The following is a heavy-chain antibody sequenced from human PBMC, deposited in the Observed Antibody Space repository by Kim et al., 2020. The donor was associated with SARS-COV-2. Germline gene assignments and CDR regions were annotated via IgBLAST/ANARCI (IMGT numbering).Heavy chain of an antibody. J-gene: IGHJ4*02. CDR2: IYSGGTT. V-gene: IGHV3-53*01. CDR3: ARTYSYGFRYYFDS. Sequence: GGSLRLSCAASGFTVSTNYMFWVRQAPGKGLEWVSVIYSGGTTYYADSVKGRFAISRDNSKNTLYLQMNSLRAEDTAVYYCARTYSYGFRYYFDSWGQGTLVTVSP. CDR1: GFTVSTNY. D-gene: IGHD5-18*01.